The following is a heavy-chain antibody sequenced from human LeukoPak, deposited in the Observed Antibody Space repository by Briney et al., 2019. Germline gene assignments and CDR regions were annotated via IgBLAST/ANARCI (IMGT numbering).Heavy chain of an antibody. CDR3: ARARIRRSGGSCFDY. V-gene: IGHV4-34*01. Sequence: SETLSLTCAVYGGSFSGYYWSWIRQPPGKGLEWIGEINHSGSTNYNPSLKSRVTISVDTSKNQFSLKPSSVTAADTAVYYCARARIRRSGGSCFDYWGQGTLVTVSS. CDR1: GGSFSGYY. D-gene: IGHD2-15*01. J-gene: IGHJ4*02. CDR2: INHSGST.